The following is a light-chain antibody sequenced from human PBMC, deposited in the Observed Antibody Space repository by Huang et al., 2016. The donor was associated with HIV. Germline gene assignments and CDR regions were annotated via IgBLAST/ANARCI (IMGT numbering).Light chain of an antibody. CDR2: AAS. CDR3: HQHYTYPWT. V-gene: IGKV1-17*03. J-gene: IGKJ1*01. CDR1: QDISNY. Sequence: DIQMTQSPSAMSASVGDRVTITCRATQDISNYLVWFQQKPGKGPRRLIYAASNLQTGVPSRFSGSGSGAEFTLTISSLQPEDVASYYCHQHYTYPWTFGQGTKVEIK.